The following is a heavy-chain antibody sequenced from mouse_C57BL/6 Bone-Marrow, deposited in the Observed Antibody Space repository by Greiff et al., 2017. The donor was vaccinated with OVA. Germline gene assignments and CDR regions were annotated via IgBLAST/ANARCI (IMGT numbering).Heavy chain of an antibody. Sequence: VQLQQSGPELVKPGASVKIPCKASGYTFTDYNMDWVKQSPGKSLEWIGDINPNNGGTIYNQKFKGKATLTVDKSSSTAYMELRSLTSEDTAVYYCAREGWLLPFAYWGQGTLVTVSA. J-gene: IGHJ3*01. CDR2: INPNNGGT. CDR3: AREGWLLPFAY. CDR1: GYTFTDYN. D-gene: IGHD2-3*01. V-gene: IGHV1-18*01.